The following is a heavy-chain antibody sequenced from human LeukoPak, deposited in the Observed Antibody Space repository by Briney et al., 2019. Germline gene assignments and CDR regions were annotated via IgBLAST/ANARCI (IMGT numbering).Heavy chain of an antibody. CDR3: ARDERRDGYNYVGLLGH. V-gene: IGHV3-64*01. CDR2: ISSNGGST. D-gene: IGHD5-24*01. Sequence: GGSLRLFCAPSGYTLSSYAMHCVSQAPGKGLEYVSAISSNGGSTYYANSVKGRFTISRDNSKNTLYLQMGSLRAEDMAVYYCARDERRDGYNYVGLLGHWGQGTLVTVSS. J-gene: IGHJ4*02. CDR1: GYTLSSYA.